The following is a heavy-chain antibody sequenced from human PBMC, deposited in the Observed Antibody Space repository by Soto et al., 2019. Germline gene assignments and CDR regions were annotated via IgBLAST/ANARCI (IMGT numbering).Heavy chain of an antibody. Sequence: PGGSLRLSCAASGFTFSSYGMHWVRQAPGKGLEWVAVIPYDGSNKYYADSVKGRFTISRDNSKNTLYLQMNSLRAEDTAVYYCAKGDYFDYWGQGTLVTVSS. V-gene: IGHV3-30*18. CDR2: IPYDGSNK. J-gene: IGHJ4*02. CDR3: AKGDYFDY. CDR1: GFTFSSYG.